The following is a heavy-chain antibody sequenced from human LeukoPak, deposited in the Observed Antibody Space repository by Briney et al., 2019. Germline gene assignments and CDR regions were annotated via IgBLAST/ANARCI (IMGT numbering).Heavy chain of an antibody. D-gene: IGHD6-13*01. CDR3: ARGTIAAAGYYYFDY. V-gene: IGHV3-11*06. CDR2: ISSGSSYT. Sequence: PGGSLRLSCAASGFTFSDYYMSWIRQAPGKGLEWVSYISSGSSYTNNADSVKGRFTISRDNAKNSLYLRMNSLRAEDTAVYYCARGTIAAAGYYYFDYWGQGTQVTVSS. CDR1: GFTFSDYY. J-gene: IGHJ4*02.